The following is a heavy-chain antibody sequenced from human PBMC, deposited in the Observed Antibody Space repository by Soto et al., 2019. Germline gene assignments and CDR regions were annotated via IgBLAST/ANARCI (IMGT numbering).Heavy chain of an antibody. J-gene: IGHJ5*01. CDR3: ARGDFDSSANYYAGWFDS. V-gene: IGHV1-2*02. D-gene: IGHD3-22*01. CDR1: GYAFTSYY. Sequence: GXSVKVSCNASGYAFTSYYRHLLRQAPGQGLECMGWTNPNSGGTKYAQKFQVRVTMTNDTSISTAYMELSRLGSDDTAVYYCARGDFDSSANYYAGWFDSWGQGTLVTVSS. CDR2: TNPNSGGT.